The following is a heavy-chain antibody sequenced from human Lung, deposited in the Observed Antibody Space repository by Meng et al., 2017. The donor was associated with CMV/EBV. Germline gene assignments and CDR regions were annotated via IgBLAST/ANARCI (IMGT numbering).Heavy chain of an antibody. CDR2: IKSGGST. J-gene: IGHJ6*02. CDR3: ARDQGRGYSYGQAYYYGMDV. CDR1: GFTFSNAW. D-gene: IGHD5-18*01. Sequence: ESXKISXAASGFTFSNAWMSWVRQAPGKGLEWVGRIKSGGSTYYADSVKGRFTISRDNSKNTLYLQMNSLRAEDTAVYYCARDQGRGYSYGQAYYYGMDVWGQGXTVTVSS. V-gene: IGHV3-66*02.